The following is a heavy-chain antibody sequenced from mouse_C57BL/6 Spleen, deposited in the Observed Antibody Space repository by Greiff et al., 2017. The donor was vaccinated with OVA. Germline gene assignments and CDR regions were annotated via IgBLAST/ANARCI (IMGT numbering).Heavy chain of an antibody. CDR2: IHPNSGST. D-gene: IGHD1-1*01. V-gene: IGHV1-64*01. Sequence: LQESGAELVKPGASVKLSCKASGYTFTSYWMHWVKQRPGQGLEWIGMIHPNSGSTNYNEKFKSKATLTVDKSSSTAYMQLSSLTSEDSAVYYCARPTTVVAHWYFDVWGTGTTVTVSS. J-gene: IGHJ1*03. CDR1: GYTFTSYW. CDR3: ARPTTVVAHWYFDV.